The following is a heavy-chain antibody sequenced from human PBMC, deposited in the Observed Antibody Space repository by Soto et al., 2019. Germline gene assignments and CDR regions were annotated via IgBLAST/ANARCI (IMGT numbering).Heavy chain of an antibody. Sequence: PGGSLRLSCVTSGFTFTKYSMNWVRQAPGKGLEWVSYISYSGETKYYADSLKGRYAISRDDAKNSVYLQMNSLRDEDTAFYYCVRGAVVVVGSTAENFDHWGQGTLVTVSS. CDR2: ISYSGETK. J-gene: IGHJ4*02. V-gene: IGHV3-48*02. D-gene: IGHD2-15*01. CDR3: VRGAVVVVGSTAENFDH. CDR1: GFTFTKYS.